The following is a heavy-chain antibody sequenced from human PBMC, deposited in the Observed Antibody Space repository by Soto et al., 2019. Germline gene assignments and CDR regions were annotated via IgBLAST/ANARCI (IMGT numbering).Heavy chain of an antibody. CDR3: ARDSCFGALWTGSGCYGMDV. CDR2: ISYDGSNK. CDR1: GFTFSSYA. D-gene: IGHD3-10*01. J-gene: IGHJ6*02. V-gene: IGHV3-30-3*01. Sequence: QVQLVESGGGVVQPGRSLRLSCAASGFTFSSYAMHWVRQAPGKGLEWVAVISYDGSNKYYADSVKGRFTISRDNSKNTLYLQMNSLRAEDTAVYYCARDSCFGALWTGSGCYGMDVWGQGTTVTVSS.